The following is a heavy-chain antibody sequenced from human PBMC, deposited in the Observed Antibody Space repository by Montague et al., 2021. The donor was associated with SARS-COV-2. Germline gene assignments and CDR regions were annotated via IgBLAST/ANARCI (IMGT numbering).Heavy chain of an antibody. Sequence: CAISGDSVSSPSASWNWIRQSPSRGLEWLGRTYYRSWCRSQYPVSLEIRITISGDTSKNPFSLQLNSVTPEDTAVYYCASAFYGDHCAFDVWGQGTMVTVSS. CDR3: ASAFYGDHCAFDV. CDR1: GDSVSSPSAS. D-gene: IGHD2-21*01. J-gene: IGHJ3*01. V-gene: IGHV6-1*01. CDR2: TYYRSWCRS.